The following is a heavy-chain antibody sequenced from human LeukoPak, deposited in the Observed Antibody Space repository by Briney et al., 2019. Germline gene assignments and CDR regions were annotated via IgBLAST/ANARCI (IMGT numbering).Heavy chain of an antibody. CDR1: GFTFSNYG. Sequence: GGSLRLSCAAAGFTFSNYGLSWVRQAPGKGLEWVSSISNDGGGIYSADSVRGRFTISRDNSKNTLFLQMNSLRAEGTVLYYCAKASSGYFVDYWGQGTLVTVSS. D-gene: IGHD3-22*01. J-gene: IGHJ4*02. CDR3: AKASSGYFVDY. V-gene: IGHV3-23*01. CDR2: ISNDGGGI.